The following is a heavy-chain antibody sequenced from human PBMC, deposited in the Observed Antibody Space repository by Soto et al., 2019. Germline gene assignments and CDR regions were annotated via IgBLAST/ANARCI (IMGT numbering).Heavy chain of an antibody. CDR3: GRGYCSSTSCYYYFDY. J-gene: IGHJ4*02. Sequence: SETLSLTCAVYGGSFSGYYWSWIRQPPGKGLEWIGEINHSGSTNYNPSLKSRDTISVDTSKNQFSMKLSSVTAEDTIVYYCGRGYCSSTSCYYYFDYWGQGTLVTVSS. D-gene: IGHD2-2*01. CDR2: INHSGST. V-gene: IGHV4-34*01. CDR1: GGSFSGYY.